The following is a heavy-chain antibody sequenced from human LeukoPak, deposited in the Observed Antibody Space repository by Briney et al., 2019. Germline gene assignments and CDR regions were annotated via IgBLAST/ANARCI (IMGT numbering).Heavy chain of an antibody. CDR3: ARMAAERWNYYYYYMDV. V-gene: IGHV4-39*07. J-gene: IGHJ6*03. CDR2: IYYSGST. CDR1: GGSISSSSYY. Sequence: PSETLSLTCTVSGGSISSSSYYWGWIRQPPGKGLEWIGSIYYSGSTYYNPSLKSRVTISVDTSKNQFSLKLSSVTAADTAVYYCARMAAERWNYYYYYMDVWGKGTTVTVSS. D-gene: IGHD6-13*01.